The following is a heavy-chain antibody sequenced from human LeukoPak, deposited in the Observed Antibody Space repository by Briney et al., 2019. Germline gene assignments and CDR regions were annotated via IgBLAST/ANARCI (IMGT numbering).Heavy chain of an antibody. D-gene: IGHD3-3*01. J-gene: IGHJ4*02. CDR2: IKQDGSEK. Sequence: GGSLRLSCAASGFRFSSYWMSWVRQAPGKGLEWVANIKQDGSEKYYVDSVKGRFTISRDNAKNSLYLQMNSLRAEDTAVYYCASDYDFWSSWGQGTLVTVSS. CDR1: GFRFSSYW. V-gene: IGHV3-7*01. CDR3: ASDYDFWSS.